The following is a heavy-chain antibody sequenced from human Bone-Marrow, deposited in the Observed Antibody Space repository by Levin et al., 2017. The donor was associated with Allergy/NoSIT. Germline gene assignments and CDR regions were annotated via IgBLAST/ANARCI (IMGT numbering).Heavy chain of an antibody. V-gene: IGHV3-33*06. D-gene: IGHD3-3*01. J-gene: IGHJ4*02. Sequence: GGSLRLSCVASGYTFTSHGMHWVRQAPGKGLEWVAVIWADGSRQDYIDSVRGRFIVSKDNSKNTVYLQMNSLRAEDTATYYCAKDYVSGPSDYWGQGTLVTVSS. CDR3: AKDYVSGPSDY. CDR1: GYTFTSHG. CDR2: IWADGSRQ.